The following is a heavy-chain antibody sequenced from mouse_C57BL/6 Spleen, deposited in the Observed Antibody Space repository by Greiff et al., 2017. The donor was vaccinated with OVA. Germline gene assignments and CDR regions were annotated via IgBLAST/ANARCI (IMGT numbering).Heavy chain of an antibody. CDR1: GYTFTDYN. CDR2: INPNNGGT. CDR3: ARRYTRGLWYFDV. D-gene: IGHD1-1*01. J-gene: IGHJ1*03. Sequence: VQLKESGPELVKPGASVKIPCKASGYTFTDYNMDWVKQSHGKSLEWIGDINPNNGGTIYNQKFKGKATLTVDKSSSTAYMELRSLTSEDTAVYYCARRYTRGLWYFDVWGTGTTVTVSS. V-gene: IGHV1-18*01.